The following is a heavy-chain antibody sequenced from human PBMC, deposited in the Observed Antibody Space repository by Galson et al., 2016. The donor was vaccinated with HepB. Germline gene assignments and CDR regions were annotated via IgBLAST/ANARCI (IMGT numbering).Heavy chain of an antibody. CDR1: GFTFSSYS. CDR3: ARDYGDYFDY. J-gene: IGHJ4*02. Sequence: SLRLSCAASGFTFSSYSMNWVRQVPGKGLEWVSFISFSSNTIYYADSVKGRFTISRDNAKNSLYLQMNSPRAEDTAVYYCARDYGDYFDYWGQGTLVTVSS. D-gene: IGHD4-17*01. V-gene: IGHV3-48*04. CDR2: ISFSSNTI.